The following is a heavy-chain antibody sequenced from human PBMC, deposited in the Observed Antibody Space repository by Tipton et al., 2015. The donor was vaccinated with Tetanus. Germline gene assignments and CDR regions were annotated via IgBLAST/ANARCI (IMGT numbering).Heavy chain of an antibody. CDR3: AREESSGVTFDY. J-gene: IGHJ4*02. V-gene: IGHV4-4*07. CDR1: GFTFSSYW. CDR2: IYTSGST. D-gene: IGHD2-8*01. Sequence: LRLSCAASGFTFSSYWMSWVRQAPGKGLEWIGRIYTSGSTNYNPSLKSRVTMSVDTSKNQFSLKLSSVTAADTAVYYCAREESSGVTFDYWGQGTLVTVSS.